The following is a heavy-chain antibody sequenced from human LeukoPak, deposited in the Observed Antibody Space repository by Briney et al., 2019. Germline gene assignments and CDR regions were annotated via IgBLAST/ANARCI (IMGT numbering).Heavy chain of an antibody. V-gene: IGHV4-34*01. CDR3: ARLKSGSQLLSYYYYYMDV. J-gene: IGHJ6*03. Sequence: SETLSLTCAVYGGSFSGYYWSWIRQPPGKGLEWIGEINHSGSTNYNPSLKSRVTISVDTSKNQFSLKLSSVTAADTAVYYCARLKSGSQLLSYYYYYMDVWGKGTTVTVSS. D-gene: IGHD2-2*01. CDR1: GGSFSGYY. CDR2: INHSGST.